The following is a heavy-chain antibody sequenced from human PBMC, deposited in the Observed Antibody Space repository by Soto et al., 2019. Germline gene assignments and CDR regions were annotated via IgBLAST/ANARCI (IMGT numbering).Heavy chain of an antibody. CDR3: ARKPLGTYNWFDP. CDR1: GGTFSSYT. V-gene: IGHV1-69*02. J-gene: IGHJ5*02. Sequence: QVQLVQSGAEVKKPGSSVKVSCKASGGTFSSYTISWVRQAPGQGLEWMGRLIPILGIANYAQKFQGRVTITADKSTSTAYRELSSLRSADTAVYYCARKPLGTYNWFDPWGQGTLVTVSS. D-gene: IGHD3-10*01. CDR2: LIPILGIA.